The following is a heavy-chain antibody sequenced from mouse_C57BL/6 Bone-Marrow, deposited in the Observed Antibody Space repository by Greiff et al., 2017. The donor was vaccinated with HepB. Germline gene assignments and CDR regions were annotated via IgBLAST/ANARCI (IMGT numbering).Heavy chain of an antibody. CDR3: ARQGDDGYGAWCAY. Sequence: EVHLVESGGGLVQPGGSLKLSCAASGFTFSDYYMYWVRQTPEKRLEWVAYISNGGGSTYYPDTVKGRFTISRDNAKNTLYMQMSRLKSEDTAMYYCARQGDDGYGAWCAYWGQGTLVTVSA. CDR2: ISNGGGST. CDR1: GFTFSDYY. V-gene: IGHV5-12*01. D-gene: IGHD2-3*01. J-gene: IGHJ3*01.